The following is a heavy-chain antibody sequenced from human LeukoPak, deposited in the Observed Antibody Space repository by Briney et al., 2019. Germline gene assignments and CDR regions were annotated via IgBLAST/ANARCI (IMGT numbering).Heavy chain of an antibody. CDR3: AKARGGGNGLGFDC. Sequence: GGSLRLSCAASGFTFDDYAMHWVRQAPGKGLEWVSGISWNSGSIGYADSVKGRFAISRDNAKNPLYLQMNSLRAEDTALYYCAKARGGGNGLGFDCWGQGTLVTVSS. V-gene: IGHV3-9*01. D-gene: IGHD4-23*01. J-gene: IGHJ4*02. CDR2: ISWNSGSI. CDR1: GFTFDDYA.